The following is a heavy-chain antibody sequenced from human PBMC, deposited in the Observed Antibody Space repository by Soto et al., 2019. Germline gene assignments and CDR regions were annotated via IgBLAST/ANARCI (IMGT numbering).Heavy chain of an antibody. J-gene: IGHJ3*02. D-gene: IGHD3-3*01. V-gene: IGHV1-3*04. Sequence: QVQLVQSGAEVKKPGASVQVSCKASGYIFTSHAIHWVRQAPGQRLEWMGWITTATENTKYSQKLQGRVPSTCDPSTCTAYMELSGPTREHTAVHYCASQKTTIFFNSFDIWGPATLLTVSS. CDR1: GYIFTSHA. CDR2: ITTATENT. CDR3: ASQKTTIFFNSFDI.